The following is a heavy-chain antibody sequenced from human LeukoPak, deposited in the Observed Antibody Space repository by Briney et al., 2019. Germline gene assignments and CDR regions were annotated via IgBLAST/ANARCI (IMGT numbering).Heavy chain of an antibody. V-gene: IGHV3-73*01. D-gene: IGHD6-19*01. CDR2: IRSKSNSYAT. CDR3: TSHSIAVVDY. CDR1: GCTFSGSA. J-gene: IGHJ4*02. Sequence: GGSLRLSCAASGCTFSGSAMHWVRQASGKGLGWVGRIRSKSNSYATAYAASVKGRFTISRDDSKDTANLQMNSLKTEDTAVYYCTSHSIAVVDYWGQGTLVTVS.